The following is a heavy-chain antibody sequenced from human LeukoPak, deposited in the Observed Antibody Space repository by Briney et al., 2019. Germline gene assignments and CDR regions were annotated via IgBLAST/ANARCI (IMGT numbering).Heavy chain of an antibody. J-gene: IGHJ4*02. Sequence: GSLKLSCAASGFPFSSFAMSWVRQAPGKGLEWVSTLCSSGGSTYYADSVEGRFTISRDNSKNTLYLQMNSLRAEDTAVYYCAKDLGSGWLARTTYYFDYWGQGTLVTVSS. V-gene: IGHV3-23*01. D-gene: IGHD5-24*01. CDR1: GFPFSSFA. CDR3: AKDLGSGWLARTTYYFDY. CDR2: LCSSGGST.